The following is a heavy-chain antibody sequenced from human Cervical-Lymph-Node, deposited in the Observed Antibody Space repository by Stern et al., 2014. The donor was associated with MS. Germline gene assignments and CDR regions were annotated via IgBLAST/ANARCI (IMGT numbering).Heavy chain of an antibody. CDR2: IYPGASDT. CDR1: GYSFANFW. J-gene: IGHJ4*02. D-gene: IGHD3-16*01. Sequence: EVQLVESGAEVRQPGASLKISCKVSGYSFANFWIGWVRQVPGKGLEWLGIIYPGASDTRYSPSCQGQVTLSADESISTAYLQWNSLKASDTGIYYCARRGLGYDGADHGGQGALVTVSS. V-gene: IGHV5-51*03. CDR3: ARRGLGYDGADH.